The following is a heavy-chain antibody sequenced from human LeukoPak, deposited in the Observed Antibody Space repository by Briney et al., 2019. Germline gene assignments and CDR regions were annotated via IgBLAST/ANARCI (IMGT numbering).Heavy chain of an antibody. CDR2: IHYTGST. CDR3: ARGGYYGSGNDFKFDP. J-gene: IGHJ5*02. CDR1: GGSISSYY. Sequence: SETLSLTCTVSGGSISSYYWSWIRQPPGKGLEWIGYIHYTGSTNYNPSLKSRVTISVETSKNQFSLKLKSVTAADTAVYYCARGGYYGSGNDFKFDPWGQGTLVTVSS. D-gene: IGHD3-10*01. V-gene: IGHV4-59*01.